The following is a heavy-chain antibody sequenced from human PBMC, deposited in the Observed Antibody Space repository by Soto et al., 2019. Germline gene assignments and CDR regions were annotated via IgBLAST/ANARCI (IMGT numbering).Heavy chain of an antibody. Sequence: QITLKESGPTLVKPTQTLTLTCTFSGFSLSTSGVGVGWIRQPPGKALEWLALIYWDDDKRYSPSLKSRLTXTXXTSKNQVVLTMTNMDPVDTATYYCARNIAAAPCDYWGQGTLVTVSS. V-gene: IGHV2-5*02. CDR1: GFSLSTSGVG. J-gene: IGHJ4*02. CDR2: IYWDDDK. CDR3: ARNIAAAPCDY. D-gene: IGHD6-13*01.